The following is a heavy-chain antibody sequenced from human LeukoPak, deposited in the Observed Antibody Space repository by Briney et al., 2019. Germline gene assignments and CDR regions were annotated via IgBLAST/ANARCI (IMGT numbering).Heavy chain of an antibody. CDR3: ARGRYDILTDWFDP. Sequence: GGSLRLSCAASGFTFSSYEMNWVRQAPGKGLEWVSYISSSGSTIYYADSVKGRFTISRDNAKNSLYLQMNSLRAEDTAVYYCARGRYDILTDWFDPWGQGTLVTVSS. CDR2: ISSSGSTI. D-gene: IGHD3-9*01. CDR1: GFTFSSYE. V-gene: IGHV3-48*03. J-gene: IGHJ5*02.